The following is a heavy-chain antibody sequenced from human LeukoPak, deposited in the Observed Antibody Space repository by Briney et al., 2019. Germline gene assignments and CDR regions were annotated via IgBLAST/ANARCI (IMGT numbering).Heavy chain of an antibody. J-gene: IGHJ6*04. V-gene: IGHV5-10-1*01. D-gene: IGHD3-9*01. Sequence: GESLKISCKGSGYSFTSYWISWVRQMPGKGLEWMGRIDPSDSYTNYSPSFQGHVTISADKSISTAYLQWSSLKASDTTMYYCASSDMNGYGMDVWGKGTTVTVSS. CDR2: IDPSDSYT. CDR1: GYSFTSYW. CDR3: ASSDMNGYGMDV.